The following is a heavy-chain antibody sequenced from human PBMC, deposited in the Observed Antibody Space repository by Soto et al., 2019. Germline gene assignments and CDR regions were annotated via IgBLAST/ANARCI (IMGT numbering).Heavy chain of an antibody. CDR2: ISYDGSNK. J-gene: IGHJ6*02. V-gene: IGHV3-30*18. Sequence: GGSLRLSCAASGFTFSSYGMHWVRQAPGKGLEWVAVISYDGSNKYYADSVKGRFTISRDNSKNTLYLQMNSLRAEDTAVYYCAKDLRGGSSSYYYYYGMDVWGQGTTVTVSS. CDR1: GFTFSSYG. CDR3: AKDLRGGSSSYYYYYGMDV. D-gene: IGHD6-6*01.